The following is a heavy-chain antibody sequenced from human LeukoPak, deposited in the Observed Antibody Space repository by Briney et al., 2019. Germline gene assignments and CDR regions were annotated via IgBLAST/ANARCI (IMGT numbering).Heavy chain of an antibody. J-gene: IGHJ5*02. D-gene: IGHD6-19*01. V-gene: IGHV5-51*01. Sequence: GESLKISCKGSGYSFTSYWIGWVRQMPGKGLEWMGIIYCGDSDTRYSPSFQGQVSISADKSISTAYLQWSSLKASDTAMYYCARLVSRGIEVAYKLPDHWGQGTLVTASS. CDR2: IYCGDSDT. CDR1: GYSFTSYW. CDR3: ARLVSRGIEVAYKLPDH.